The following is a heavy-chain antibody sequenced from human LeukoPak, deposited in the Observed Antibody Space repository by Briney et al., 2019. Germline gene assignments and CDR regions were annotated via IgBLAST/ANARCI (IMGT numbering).Heavy chain of an antibody. CDR2: ISGSGGST. J-gene: IGHJ3*02. D-gene: IGHD3-3*01. CDR3: AKDSGAYDFWSGYYIHDAFDI. CDR1: GFPFSSYA. Sequence: QPGGSLRLSCAASGFPFSSYAMSWVRQAPGKGLEWVSAISGSGGSTYYADSVKGRFTISRDNSKNTLYLQMNSLRAEDTAVYYCAKDSGAYDFWSGYYIHDAFDIWGQGTMVTVSS. V-gene: IGHV3-23*01.